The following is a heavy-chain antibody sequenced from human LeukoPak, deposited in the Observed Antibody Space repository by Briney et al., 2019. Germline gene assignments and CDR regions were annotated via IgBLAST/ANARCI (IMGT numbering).Heavy chain of an antibody. V-gene: IGHV4-61*08. J-gene: IGHJ4*02. CDR3: ATAPSSGWYYFDY. Sequence: SETLSLTCTVSGGSISSGGYYWSWIRQPPGKGLEWIGYIYHSGSTNYNPSLKSRVTISVDTSKNQFSLKLSSVTAADTAVYYCATAPSSGWYYFDYWGQGTLVTVSS. CDR2: IYHSGST. CDR1: GGSISSGGYY. D-gene: IGHD6-19*01.